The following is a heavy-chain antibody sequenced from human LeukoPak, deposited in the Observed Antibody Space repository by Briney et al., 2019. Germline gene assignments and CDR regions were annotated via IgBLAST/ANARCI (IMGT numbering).Heavy chain of an antibody. CDR2: IYTSGST. D-gene: IGHD6-13*01. CDR1: GGSISSYY. J-gene: IGHJ5*02. Sequence: PSETLSLTCTVSGGSISSYYGSWIRQPAGKGLEWIGRIYTSGSTNYNPSLKSRVTMSVDTSKNQFSLKLSSVTAADTAVYYCARDFSSWREGFDPWGQGTLVTVSS. CDR3: ARDFSSWREGFDP. V-gene: IGHV4-4*07.